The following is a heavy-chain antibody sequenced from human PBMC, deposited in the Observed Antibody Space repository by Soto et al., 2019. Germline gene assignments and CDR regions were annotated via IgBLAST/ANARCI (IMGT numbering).Heavy chain of an antibody. CDR3: GHLDTYYYAFAFHV. D-gene: IGHD3-10*01. CDR1: GFSLSTGGVG. CDR2: IYWDDDK. J-gene: IGHJ3*01. V-gene: IGHV2-5*02. Sequence: SGPTLVKSTQTLTLTCTFSGFSLSTGGVGVGWIRPPPGKALEWLSLIYWDDDKRYSPSLENRLTITRDSSKNQVVLTMTNMDPVDTATYYCGHLDTYYYAFAFHVWGQGTLVTVSS.